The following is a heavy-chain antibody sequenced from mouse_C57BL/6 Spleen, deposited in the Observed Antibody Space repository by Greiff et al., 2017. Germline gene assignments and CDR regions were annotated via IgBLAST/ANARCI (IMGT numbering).Heavy chain of an antibody. CDR3: ARGQRDGCYQFAY. CDR2: IDPSDSYT. J-gene: IGHJ3*01. D-gene: IGHD2-3*01. V-gene: IGHV1-59*01. Sequence: QVQLQQPGAELVRPGTSVKLSCKASGYTFTSYWMHWVKQRPGQGLEWIGVIDPSDSYTNYNQKFKGKATLTVDTSSSTAYMQLSSLTSEDSAVYYCARGQRDGCYQFAYWGQGTLVTVSA. CDR1: GYTFTSYW.